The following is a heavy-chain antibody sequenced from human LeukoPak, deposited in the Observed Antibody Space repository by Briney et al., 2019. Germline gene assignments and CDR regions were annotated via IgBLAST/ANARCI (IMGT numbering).Heavy chain of an antibody. CDR3: ARRNWGNYYYGMDV. V-gene: IGHV7-4-1*02. CDR1: GYTFTAYY. Sequence: GASVKVSCKASGYTFTAYYLHWVRQAPGQGLEWMGWINTNTGNPTYAQGFTGRFVFSLDTSVSTAYLQISSLKAEDTAVYYCARRNWGNYYYGMDVWGQGTTVTVSS. D-gene: IGHD7-27*01. J-gene: IGHJ6*02. CDR2: INTNTGNP.